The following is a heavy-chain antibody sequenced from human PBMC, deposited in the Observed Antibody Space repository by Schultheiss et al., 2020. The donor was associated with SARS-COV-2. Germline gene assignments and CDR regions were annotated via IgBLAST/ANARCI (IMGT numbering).Heavy chain of an antibody. CDR1: SGSIRSSSYS. CDR3: ARGTQGRIVVVPALLYRGRYYMDV. D-gene: IGHD2-2*01. V-gene: IGHV4-39*07. Sequence: SETLSLTCTVSSGSIRSSSYSWGWIRQPPGKGLEWIGYIYYSGSTYYNPSLKSRVTISVDTSKNQFSLKLSSLTAADTAVYYCARGTQGRIVVVPALLYRGRYYMDVWGRGTTVTVSS. CDR2: IYYSGST. J-gene: IGHJ6*03.